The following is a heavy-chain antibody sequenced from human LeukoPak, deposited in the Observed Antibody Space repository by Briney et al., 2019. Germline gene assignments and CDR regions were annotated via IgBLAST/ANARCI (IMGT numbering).Heavy chain of an antibody. Sequence: SETLSLTCTVSGGSISSGDYYWSWIRQPPGKGLEWIGCIYYSGSTYYNPSLKSRVTISVDTSKNQFSLKLSSVTAADTAVYYCARDLGDYASGMNAFDIWGQGTMVTVSS. V-gene: IGHV4-30-4*01. CDR1: GGSISSGDYY. D-gene: IGHD4-17*01. J-gene: IGHJ3*02. CDR2: IYYSGST. CDR3: ARDLGDYASGMNAFDI.